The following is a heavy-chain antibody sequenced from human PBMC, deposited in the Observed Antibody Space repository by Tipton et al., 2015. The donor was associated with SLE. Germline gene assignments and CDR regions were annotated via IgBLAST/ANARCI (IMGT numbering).Heavy chain of an antibody. CDR1: GNSVSSDFY. Sequence: TLSLTCNVSGNSVSSDFYWGWIRQSPGKGLEWIGEINHSGSTNYNPSLKSRVTISVDTSKNQFSLKLSSVTAADTAVYYCATGAPDYGDQGGWFDPWGQGTLVTVSS. D-gene: IGHD4-17*01. V-gene: IGHV4-38-2*02. CDR3: ATGAPDYGDQGGWFDP. CDR2: INHSGST. J-gene: IGHJ5*02.